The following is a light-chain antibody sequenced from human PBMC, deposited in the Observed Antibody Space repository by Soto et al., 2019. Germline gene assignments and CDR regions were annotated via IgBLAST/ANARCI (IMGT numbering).Light chain of an antibody. V-gene: IGLV2-18*01. CDR3: SLWARTNTVNVI. J-gene: IGLJ2*01. CDR1: SSDIGSSSR. Sequence: QSALTQPPSVSGSPGQSVTISCTGTSSDIGSSSRVSWYQQPPGSAPKLIIFEVTNRPSRVPDRVSGSKSGNTASLTISGLQAEDEADYYCSLWARTNTVNVIFGGGTKLTVL. CDR2: EVT.